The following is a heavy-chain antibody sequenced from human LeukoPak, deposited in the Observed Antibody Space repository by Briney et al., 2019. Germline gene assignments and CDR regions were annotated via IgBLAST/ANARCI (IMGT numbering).Heavy chain of an antibody. CDR2: IIPIFGTA. CDR3: ARGRTTVTTIPRHDAFDI. Sequence: ASVKVSCKASGGTFSSYAISWVRQAPGQGLEWMGWIIPIFGTANYAQKFQGRVTITADKSTSTAYMELSSLRSEDTAVYYCARGRTTVTTIPRHDAFDIWGQGTMVTVSS. D-gene: IGHD4-17*01. V-gene: IGHV1-69*06. CDR1: GGTFSSYA. J-gene: IGHJ3*02.